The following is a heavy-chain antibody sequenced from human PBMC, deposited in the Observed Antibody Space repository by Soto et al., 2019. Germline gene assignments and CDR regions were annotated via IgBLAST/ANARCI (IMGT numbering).Heavy chain of an antibody. CDR2: IYYSGST. Sequence: SETLSLTCTVSGGSISSGGYYWSWIRQHPGKGLEWIGYIYYSGSTYYNPSLKSRVTISVDTSKNQFSLKLSSVTAADTAVYYCARGTRDHYFDYWGQGTLVTVSS. CDR3: ARGTRDHYFDY. CDR1: GGSISSGGYY. V-gene: IGHV4-31*03. J-gene: IGHJ4*02. D-gene: IGHD1-7*01.